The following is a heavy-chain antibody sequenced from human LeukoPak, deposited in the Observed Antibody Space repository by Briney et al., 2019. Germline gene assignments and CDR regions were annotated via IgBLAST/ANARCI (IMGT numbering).Heavy chain of an antibody. D-gene: IGHD6-13*01. Sequence: GSLRLSCAASGFTVSSNYMNWVRQAPGKGLEWIGNIYNSGSTYYNPSLKSRVTISVDTSKNQFSLKLSSVTAADTAVYYCARQAYSSNLGWFDPWGQGTLVTVSS. CDR1: GFTVSSNY. CDR3: ARQAYSSNLGWFDP. V-gene: IGHV4-59*04. J-gene: IGHJ5*02. CDR2: IYNSGST.